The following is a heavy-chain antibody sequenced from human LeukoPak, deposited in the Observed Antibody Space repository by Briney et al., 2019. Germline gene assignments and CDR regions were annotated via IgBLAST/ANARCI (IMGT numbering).Heavy chain of an antibody. J-gene: IGHJ6*02. CDR1: GGFFSGYY. CDR3: ARDAGYSSSLISYYYGMDV. V-gene: IGHV4-59*01. Sequence: SETLSLTCAVYGGFFSGYYWSWLRQPPGKGLAWIGSICYSGSTNYNPSLKSRVTISADTSQNQFSLTLSSVTAADTALHYCARDAGYSSSLISYYYGMDVRGQGTTVTVSS. CDR2: ICYSGST. D-gene: IGHD6-13*01.